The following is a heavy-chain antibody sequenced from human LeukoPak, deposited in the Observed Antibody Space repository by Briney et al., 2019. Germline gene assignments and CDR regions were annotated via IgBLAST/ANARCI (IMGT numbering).Heavy chain of an antibody. CDR1: GGTFSSYA. CDR3: AKETSHFFDSRADAFDI. J-gene: IGHJ3*02. Sequence: SVKVSCKASGGTFSSYAFSWVRQAPGQGLEWMGRISPILGISNYAQKLQGRVTITADQSTSTAYMELSSLRSEDTAVYYCAKETSHFFDSRADAFDIWGQGTMVTVSS. CDR2: ISPILGIS. D-gene: IGHD2-21*01. V-gene: IGHV1-69*04.